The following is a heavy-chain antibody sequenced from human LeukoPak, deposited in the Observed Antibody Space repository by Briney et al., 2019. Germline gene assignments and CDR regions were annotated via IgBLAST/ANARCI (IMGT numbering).Heavy chain of an antibody. D-gene: IGHD1-26*01. Sequence: GGSLRLSCEVSAFTFSSYWMTWARHIPGKGLEWVANINRDGSEQHYVESVKGRFTISRDNGRNSLYLQMDSLRVDDTAVYYCAKVGAWELQRVFENWGQGTLVTVSS. CDR2: INRDGSEQ. CDR1: AFTFSSYW. V-gene: IGHV3-7*01. J-gene: IGHJ4*02. CDR3: AKVGAWELQRVFEN.